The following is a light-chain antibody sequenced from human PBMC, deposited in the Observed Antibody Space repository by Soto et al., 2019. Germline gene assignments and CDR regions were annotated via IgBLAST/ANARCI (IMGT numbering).Light chain of an antibody. V-gene: IGKV3-20*01. Sequence: EIVLTQSPDTLSLSPGERATLSCRASESVTSSHLAWYQQKRGQAPRLLIYGASSRATDIPDRFSGSGSGIDFPITISSLEHDDFAVYYCQHNCGSSTTVGQGTRL. CDR3: QHNCGSSTT. J-gene: IGKJ5*01. CDR2: GAS. CDR1: ESVTSSH.